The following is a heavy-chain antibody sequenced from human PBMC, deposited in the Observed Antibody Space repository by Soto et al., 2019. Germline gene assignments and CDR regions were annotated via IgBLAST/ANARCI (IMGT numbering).Heavy chain of an antibody. D-gene: IGHD1-26*01. CDR1: GFTFSSYA. CDR3: ARNGGSYYYYYGMDD. V-gene: IGHV3-30-3*01. Sequence: GGSLRLSCAASGFTFSSYAMHWVRQAPGKGLEWVAVISYDGSNKYYADSVKGRFTISRDNSKNTLYLQMNSLRAEDTDVYSCARNGGSYYYYYGMDDWGQGTTVTVSS. CDR2: ISYDGSNK. J-gene: IGHJ6*02.